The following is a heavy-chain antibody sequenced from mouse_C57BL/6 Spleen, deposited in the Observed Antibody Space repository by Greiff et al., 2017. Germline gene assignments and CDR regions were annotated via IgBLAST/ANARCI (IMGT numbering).Heavy chain of an antibody. J-gene: IGHJ2*01. D-gene: IGHD2-1*01. V-gene: IGHV1-26*01. CDR3: ARSERYSTFDY. CDR1: GYTFTDYY. CDR2: INPNNGGT. Sequence: EVQLQQSGPELVKPGASVKISCKASGYTFTDYYMNWVKQSHGKSLEWIGDINPNNGGTSYNQKFKGKATLTVDKSSSTAYMELRRLTSEDSAVYYCARSERYSTFDYWGEGTTLTVSS.